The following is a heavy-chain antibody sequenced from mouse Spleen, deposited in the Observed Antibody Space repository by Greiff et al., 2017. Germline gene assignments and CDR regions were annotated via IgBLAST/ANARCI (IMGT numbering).Heavy chain of an antibody. J-gene: IGHJ1*01. CDR2: ISSGGGNT. D-gene: IGHD1-1*01. CDR3: ARHRLTTVPSYWYFDV. V-gene: IGHV5-9*04. CDR1: GFTFSSYA. Sequence: EVKVVESGGGLVKRGGSLKLSCAASGFTFSSYAMSWVRQTPEKRLEWVATISSGGGNTYYPDSVKGRFTISRDNAKNTLYLQMSSLKTEDTAMYYCARHRLTTVPSYWYFDVWGAGTTVTVSS.